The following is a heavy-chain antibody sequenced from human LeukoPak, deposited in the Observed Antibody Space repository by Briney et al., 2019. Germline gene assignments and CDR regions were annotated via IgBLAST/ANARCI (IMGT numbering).Heavy chain of an antibody. CDR2: IRYDGSNK. Sequence: GGSLRLSCAASGFTFSSYGMHWVRQAPGKGLEWVAFIRYDGSNKYYADSVKGRFTISRDNSKNTLYLQMNGLRAEDTAVYYCAKDHLFAWFDPWGQGTLVTVSS. CDR3: AKDHLFAWFDP. D-gene: IGHD5-24*01. V-gene: IGHV3-30*02. CDR1: GFTFSSYG. J-gene: IGHJ5*02.